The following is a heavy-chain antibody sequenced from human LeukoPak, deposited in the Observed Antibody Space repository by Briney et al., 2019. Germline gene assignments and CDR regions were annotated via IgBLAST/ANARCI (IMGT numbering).Heavy chain of an antibody. J-gene: IGHJ4*02. CDR3: ARDEPGTYYDYVWGSYTRARFDY. CDR2: ISAYNGNT. D-gene: IGHD3-16*01. Sequence: GASVKVSCKASGGTFSSYAISWVRQAPGQGLEWMGWISAYNGNTNYAQKLQGRVTMTTDTSTSTAYMELRSLRSDDTAVYYCARDEPGTYYDYVWGSYTRARFDYWGQGTLVTVSS. V-gene: IGHV1-18*01. CDR1: GGTFSSYA.